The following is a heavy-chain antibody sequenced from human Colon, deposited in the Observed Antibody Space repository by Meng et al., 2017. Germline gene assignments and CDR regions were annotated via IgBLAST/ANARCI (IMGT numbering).Heavy chain of an antibody. D-gene: IGHD3-10*01. CDR2: VHDSGDT. CDR1: GGSISGDGYY. Sequence: QGQLQELGPGLVKPSQTLSLTCVVSGGSISGDGYYWSWIRQHPGKGLEWIGYVHDSGDTYYKSSLKSRITISIDTSENQFSLKLKSVTAADTAVYYCARDPPNRGAFFDPWGQGTLVTVSS. CDR3: ARDPPNRGAFFDP. V-gene: IGHV4-31*11. J-gene: IGHJ5*02.